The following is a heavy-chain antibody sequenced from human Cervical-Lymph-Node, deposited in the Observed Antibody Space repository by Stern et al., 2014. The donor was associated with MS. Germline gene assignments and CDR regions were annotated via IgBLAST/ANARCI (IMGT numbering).Heavy chain of an antibody. CDR1: GFSFSRYA. V-gene: IGHV3-33*01. CDR3: ASAYSSSHYYFDY. CDR2: IWYDGSNP. Sequence: EQLVESGGGVVQPGRSLRLSCAASGFSFSRYAMHWIRPAPGKGLEWVALIWYDGSNPSYVDSVTGRFTISRDNFKNTLYLQVNSLRAEDTAVYYCASAYSSSHYYFDYWGQGTLVTVSS. D-gene: IGHD6-13*01. J-gene: IGHJ4*02.